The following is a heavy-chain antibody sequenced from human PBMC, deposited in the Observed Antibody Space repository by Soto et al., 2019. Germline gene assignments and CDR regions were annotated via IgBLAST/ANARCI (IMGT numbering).Heavy chain of an antibody. Sequence: ASVKVSCKASGYTFTSYGINWVRQAPGQALEWMGWINVYNGETNYTQKFQGRVTITTDESTSTAYMELSSLRSEDTAVYYCASQDIVLMVYAMDYYYYGMDVWGHGTTVTVS. J-gene: IGHJ6*02. CDR1: GYTFTSYG. V-gene: IGHV1-18*01. D-gene: IGHD2-8*01. CDR2: INVYNGET. CDR3: ASQDIVLMVYAMDYYYYGMDV.